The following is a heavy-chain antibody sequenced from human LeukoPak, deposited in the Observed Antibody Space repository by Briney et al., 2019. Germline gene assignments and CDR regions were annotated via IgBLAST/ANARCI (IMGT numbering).Heavy chain of an antibody. D-gene: IGHD1-1*01. CDR1: GFTFSTYV. Sequence: PGGSLRLSCAASGFTFSTYVMRWVRQAPGKGLEWVSSISGSGGSTYYVDSVKGRFTISRDNSKNTLYLQVNSLGVEDTAVYYCAKGPNWYYLDDWGQGTLVTVSS. V-gene: IGHV3-23*01. CDR2: ISGSGGST. J-gene: IGHJ4*02. CDR3: AKGPNWYYLDD.